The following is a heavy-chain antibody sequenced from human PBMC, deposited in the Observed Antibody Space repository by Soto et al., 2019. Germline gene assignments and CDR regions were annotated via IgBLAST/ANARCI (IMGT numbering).Heavy chain of an antibody. CDR2: IDHSGST. CDR1: RGSFNAYS. J-gene: IGHJ6*02. V-gene: IGHV4-34*01. Sequence: PSETLSLTXAVHRGSFNAYSWTWIRQPPGKGLEWIGEIDHSGSTTYNPSLKSRIIMSVDTSKNQFSLNVSSMTAADTAVYYCARGLRYSGMDVWGQGTTVTVSS. CDR3: ARGLRYSGMDV.